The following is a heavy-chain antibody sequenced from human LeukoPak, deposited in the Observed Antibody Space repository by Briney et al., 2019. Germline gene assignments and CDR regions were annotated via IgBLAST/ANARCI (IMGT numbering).Heavy chain of an antibody. V-gene: IGHV4-59*01. Sequence: SETLSLTCTVSDDSISSYYWSWIRQPPGKGLEWIGHIYYSGSTNYNPSLKSRVTISVDTSKNQFSLKLSSVTAADTAVYYCARWGGDYGDAFDIWGQGTMVTVSS. CDR1: DDSISSYY. D-gene: IGHD4-17*01. CDR2: IYYSGST. CDR3: ARWGGDYGDAFDI. J-gene: IGHJ3*02.